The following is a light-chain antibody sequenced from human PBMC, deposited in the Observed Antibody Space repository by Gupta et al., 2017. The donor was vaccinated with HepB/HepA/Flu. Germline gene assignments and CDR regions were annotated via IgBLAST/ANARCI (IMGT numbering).Light chain of an antibody. CDR1: SSDVGGYNY. Sequence: QSALTQPASVSGSPGQSITILCTGTSSDVGGYNYVSWYQQHPGNAPKLMIYDVSNRPSGVSNRFSGSKSGNTASLTISGLQAEDEAEYYCSSYTSSNTLVFGGGTKLTVL. J-gene: IGLJ2*01. CDR2: DVS. V-gene: IGLV2-14*03. CDR3: SSYTSSNTLV.